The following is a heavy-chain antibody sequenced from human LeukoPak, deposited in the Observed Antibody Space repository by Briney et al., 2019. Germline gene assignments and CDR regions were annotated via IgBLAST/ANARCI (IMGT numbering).Heavy chain of an antibody. V-gene: IGHV3-48*03. CDR3: AKARIAVAGLLDY. CDR2: ISSSGSTI. J-gene: IGHJ4*02. D-gene: IGHD6-19*01. Sequence: GGSLRLSCVASGFTFSSYEMNWVRQAPGKGLEWVSYISSSGSTIYYPDSVKGRFTISRDNSKNSLYLQMNSLRTEDTALYYCAKARIAVAGLLDYWGQGTLVTVSS. CDR1: GFTFSSYE.